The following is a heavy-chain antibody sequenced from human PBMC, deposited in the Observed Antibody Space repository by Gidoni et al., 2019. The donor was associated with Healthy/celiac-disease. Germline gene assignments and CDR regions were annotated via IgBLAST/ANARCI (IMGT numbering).Heavy chain of an antibody. V-gene: IGHV3-30*18. CDR1: GFTFSSYG. Sequence: QVQLVESGGGGVQPGRSLRLSCAASGFTFSSYGMHWVRQAPGKGLEWVAVISYDGSNKYYADSVKGRFTISRDNSKNTLYLQMNSLRAEDTAVYYCAKQGTYDFWSGYFDYWGQGTLVTVSS. CDR3: AKQGTYDFWSGYFDY. D-gene: IGHD3-3*01. J-gene: IGHJ4*02. CDR2: ISYDGSNK.